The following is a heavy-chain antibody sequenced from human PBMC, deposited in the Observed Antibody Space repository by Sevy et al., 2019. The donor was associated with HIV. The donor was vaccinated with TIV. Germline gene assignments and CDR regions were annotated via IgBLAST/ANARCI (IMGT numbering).Heavy chain of an antibody. CDR3: ARTGSHGYDL. CDR2: IRRSSIQL. Sequence: GGSLRLSCAASGFTSSDYSMNWVRQAPGKGLEWVSFIRRSSIQLTYAESVKGRFTVYTDSAKNLLYLQMNSLRAEDTVFYYCARTGSHGYDLWGQGTLVTVSS. D-gene: IGHD5-18*01. V-gene: IGHV3-21*01. J-gene: IGHJ4*02. CDR1: GFTSSDYS.